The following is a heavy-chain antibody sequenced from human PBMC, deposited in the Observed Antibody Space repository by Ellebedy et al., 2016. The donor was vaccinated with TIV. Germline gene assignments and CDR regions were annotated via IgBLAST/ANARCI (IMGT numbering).Heavy chain of an antibody. CDR2: ISYAGSHK. CDR3: ARSDAGVAENGNYFDY. CDR1: RFTFSSYV. J-gene: IGHJ4*02. D-gene: IGHD6-19*01. V-gene: IGHV3-30-3*01. Sequence: PGGSLRLSCAASRFTFSSYVMHWVRQAPGKGLEWVAVISYAGSHKYYADSVKGRFTISRDNSINTLYLQMNSLRAEDTAVYDCARSDAGVAENGNYFDYWGQGTLVTVSS.